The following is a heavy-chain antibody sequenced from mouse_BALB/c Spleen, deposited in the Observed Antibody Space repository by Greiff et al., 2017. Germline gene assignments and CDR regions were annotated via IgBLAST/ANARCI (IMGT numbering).Heavy chain of an antibody. CDR3: ARRGSYGNYDWYFDV. Sequence: EVKLMESGPGLVKPSQSLSLTCTVTGYSITSDYAWHWIRQFPGNKLEWMGYISYSGSTSYNPSLKRRISITRDTSKNQFFLQLNSVTTEDTATYYCARRGSYGNYDWYFDVWGAGTTVTVSS. J-gene: IGHJ1*01. V-gene: IGHV3-2*02. CDR1: GYSITSDYA. CDR2: ISYSGST. D-gene: IGHD2-1*01.